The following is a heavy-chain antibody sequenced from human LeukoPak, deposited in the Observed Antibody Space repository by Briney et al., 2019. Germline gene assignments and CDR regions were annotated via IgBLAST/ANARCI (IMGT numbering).Heavy chain of an antibody. V-gene: IGHV4-59*01. J-gene: IGHJ6*03. D-gene: IGHD4-11*01. CDR2: DDHTGST. Sequence: PSETLSLTCTVSDDSITMYYWTWIRQPPGKGLEWIGYDDHTGSTKFNPSLNGRVSISRDTSNNFFSLRLRSVTAADTAVYFCARGRVSSSTWYSTYYYFFYMDFWGKGTTVTVSS. CDR3: ARGRVSSSTWYSTYYYFFYMDF. CDR1: DDSITMYY.